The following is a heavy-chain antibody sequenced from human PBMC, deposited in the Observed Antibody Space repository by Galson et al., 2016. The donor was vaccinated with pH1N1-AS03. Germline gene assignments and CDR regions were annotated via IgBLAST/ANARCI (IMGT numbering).Heavy chain of an antibody. CDR2: ISSSSTYI. CDR1: GFTFSTYR. Sequence: SLRLSCAASGFTFSTYRMNWVRQAPGKGLEWVSSISSSSTYIYYADSMKGRFTISRDNAKNSLYLQMNSLRVEGTAVYYCARGRWLVDYWGQGTLVTVSS. J-gene: IGHJ4*02. D-gene: IGHD6-19*01. CDR3: ARGRWLVDY. V-gene: IGHV3-21*01.